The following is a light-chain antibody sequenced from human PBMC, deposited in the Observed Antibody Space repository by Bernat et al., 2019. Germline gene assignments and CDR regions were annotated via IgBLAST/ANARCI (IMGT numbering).Light chain of an antibody. CDR2: LGS. J-gene: IGKJ1*01. Sequence: DIVMTQSPLSLPVTPGEPASISCRSSQSLLHSNGYNYLDWYLQKPGQSPQVLIYLGSNRASGVLDRFSGSGSGTDFTLKISRVEAEDVGVYYCMQALQAPTFGQGTKVEIK. V-gene: IGKV2-28*01. CDR1: QSLLHSNGYNY. CDR3: MQALQAPT.